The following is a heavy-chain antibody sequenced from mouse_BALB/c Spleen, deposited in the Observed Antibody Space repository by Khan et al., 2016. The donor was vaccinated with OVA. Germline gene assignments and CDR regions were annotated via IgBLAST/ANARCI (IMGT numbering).Heavy chain of an antibody. CDR2: FNPHFVEP. D-gene: IGHD1-1*01. J-gene: IGHJ2*01. CDR3: ARIYGSDFDY. V-gene: IGHV1-20*01. CDR1: VSFFLGSF. Sequence: EVQLQESGPELVKPGASVKISSQPSVSFFLGSFLPWLLRGHGKTFNWIGGFNPHFVEPFSNQKFVDKATLTVDESSSTAHMELRSLTSEDSAVYYCARIYGSDFDYWGQGTTLTVSS.